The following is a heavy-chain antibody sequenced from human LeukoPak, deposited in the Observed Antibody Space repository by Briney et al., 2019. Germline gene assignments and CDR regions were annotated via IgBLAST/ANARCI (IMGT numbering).Heavy chain of an antibody. D-gene: IGHD6-13*01. J-gene: IGHJ5*02. CDR2: IYYSGST. V-gene: IGHV4-59*01. CDR3: ARAIAAAVNWFDP. CDR1: GGSISSYY. Sequence: SETLSLTCTVSGGSISSYYWSWIRQPPGKGLEWIGYIYYSGSTNYNPSLKSRVTISVDTSKNQFSLKLSSVTAAGTAVYYCARAIAAAVNWFDPWGQGTLVTVSS.